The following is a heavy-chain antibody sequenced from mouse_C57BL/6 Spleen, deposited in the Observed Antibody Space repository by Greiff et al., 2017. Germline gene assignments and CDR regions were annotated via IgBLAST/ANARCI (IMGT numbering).Heavy chain of an antibody. J-gene: IGHJ2*01. CDR3: ASSHYDGGSYSYFDY. Sequence: VQLQQSGPELVKPGASVKISCKSPGYTFTDYYMNWVKQSHGKSLEWIGDINLNNGGTSYNQKFKGKATLTVDKSSSTAYMELRNLTSEDSAVYYCASSHYDGGSYSYFDYWGQGTTLTVSS. D-gene: IGHD1-1*01. CDR2: INLNNGGT. V-gene: IGHV1-26*01. CDR1: GYTFTDYY.